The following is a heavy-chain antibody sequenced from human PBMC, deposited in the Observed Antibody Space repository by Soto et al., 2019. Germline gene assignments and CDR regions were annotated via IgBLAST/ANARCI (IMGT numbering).Heavy chain of an antibody. D-gene: IGHD1-20*01. CDR2: ISTSGDRP. Sequence: GGSLRLSCAGSGFTFSGYAMTWVRQAPGKGLEWVSVISTSGDRPDYADSVKGRFTISRDNSKNMLYLQMNSLRVEDTAIYYCAFKGTFNSHYWGHGTPVTVSS. CDR1: GFTFSGYA. J-gene: IGHJ4*01. V-gene: IGHV3-23*01. CDR3: AFKGTFNSHY.